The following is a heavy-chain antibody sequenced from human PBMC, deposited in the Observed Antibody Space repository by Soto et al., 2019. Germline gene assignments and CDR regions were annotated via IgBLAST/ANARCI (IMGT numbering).Heavy chain of an antibody. CDR3: ARHLVVGAKTYNWFDL. Sequence: PSETLSISCTISVGSISISFYSWGWIRQLPGKGLEWIGSLFYRGSSYYNPSPRSRVTMYIDSSKNQFSLKLSSVTAADTAVYYCARHLVVGAKTYNWFDLWGHGTMVTVSS. V-gene: IGHV4-39*01. CDR2: LFYRGSS. J-gene: IGHJ5*02. CDR1: VGSISISFYS. D-gene: IGHD2-15*01.